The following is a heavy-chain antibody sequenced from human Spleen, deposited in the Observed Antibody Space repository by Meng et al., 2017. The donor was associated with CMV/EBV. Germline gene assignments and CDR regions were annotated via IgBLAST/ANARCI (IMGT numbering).Heavy chain of an antibody. D-gene: IGHD6-19*01. Sequence: SSSAISWVRQAPGHGLEWMGEIIPIFGTANYAQKFQGRVTITTDESTSTAHMELSSLRSEDTAVYYCARGPLGSSGWYYYYYGMDVWGQGTTVTVSS. J-gene: IGHJ6*02. CDR2: IIPIFGTA. V-gene: IGHV1-69*05. CDR1: SSSA. CDR3: ARGPLGSSGWYYYYYGMDV.